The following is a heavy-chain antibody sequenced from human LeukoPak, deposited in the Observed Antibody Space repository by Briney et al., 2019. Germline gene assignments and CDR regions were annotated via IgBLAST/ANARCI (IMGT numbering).Heavy chain of an antibody. CDR3: ARDSGPEANYYGSGSYS. CDR1: GFTFSSYS. V-gene: IGHV3-21*01. J-gene: IGHJ4*02. Sequence: PGGSLRLSCAASGFTFSSYSMNWVRQAPGKGPEWVSSISSSSSYIYYADSVKGRFTISRDNAKNSLYLQMNSLRAEDTAVYYCARDSGPEANYYGSGSYSGGQGTLVTVSS. CDR2: ISSSSSYI. D-gene: IGHD3-10*01.